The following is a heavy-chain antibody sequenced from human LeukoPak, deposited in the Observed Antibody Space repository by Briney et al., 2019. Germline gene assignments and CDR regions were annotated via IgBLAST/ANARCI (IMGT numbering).Heavy chain of an antibody. CDR2: INHSGST. J-gene: IGHJ4*02. Sequence: SETLSLTCGVYGGSFSGYYWSWIRQPPGTGLEWIGEINHSGSTNYNPSLKSRVTMSVDTSKNQFSLKLSSVTAADTAVYYCARSGGLWFGEGFDYWGQGTLVTVSS. CDR3: ARSGGLWFGEGFDY. V-gene: IGHV4-34*01. CDR1: GGSFSGYY. D-gene: IGHD3-10*01.